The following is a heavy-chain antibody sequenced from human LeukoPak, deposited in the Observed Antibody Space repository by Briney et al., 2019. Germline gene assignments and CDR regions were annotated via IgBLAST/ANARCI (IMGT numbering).Heavy chain of an antibody. CDR3: ARDPLITYYYDSSGNHADWFDP. CDR1: GFTFSSYS. D-gene: IGHD3-22*01. CDR2: ISSSSSYI. J-gene: IGHJ5*02. V-gene: IGHV3-21*01. Sequence: LGESLRLSCAASGFTFSSYSMNWVRQAPGKGLEWVSSISSSSSYIYYADSVKGRFTISGDNAKNSLYLQMNSLRAEDTAVYYCARDPLITYYYDSSGNHADWFDPWGQGTLVTVSS.